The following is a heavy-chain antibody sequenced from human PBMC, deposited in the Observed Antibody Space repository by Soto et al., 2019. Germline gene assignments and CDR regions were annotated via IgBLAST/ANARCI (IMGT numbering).Heavy chain of an antibody. Sequence: SETLSLTCTLCRSSTSSSRCHLGWIRQTPGKGLEWIASIKYSGTTFYNPSLKSRVTLSVDTSKNQFALKLSSVTAAETAVYYCARHGITGSYYDAFDIWGQGTMVT. CDR2: IKYSGTT. CDR1: RSSTSSSRCH. CDR3: ARHGITGSYYDAFDI. V-gene: IGHV4-39*01. J-gene: IGHJ3*02. D-gene: IGHD1-26*01.